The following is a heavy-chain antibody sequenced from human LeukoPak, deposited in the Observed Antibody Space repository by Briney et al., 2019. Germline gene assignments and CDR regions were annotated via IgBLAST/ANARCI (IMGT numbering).Heavy chain of an antibody. CDR2: IGTGGDT. Sequence: GGSLRLSCVASGFTFSNYDMHWVRQGTGKGLEWVSGIGTGGDTHYPDPVKGRFTISRENAKNSLYLQMNSLRVGDTAMYYCARAARFYGSSGAHAFDIWGQGTMVTVS. V-gene: IGHV3-13*01. CDR1: GFTFSNYD. J-gene: IGHJ3*02. D-gene: IGHD3-22*01. CDR3: ARAARFYGSSGAHAFDI.